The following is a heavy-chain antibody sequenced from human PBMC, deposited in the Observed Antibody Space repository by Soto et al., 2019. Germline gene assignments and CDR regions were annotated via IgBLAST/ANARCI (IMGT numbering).Heavy chain of an antibody. J-gene: IGHJ4*02. CDR3: ARDRAAAYPDY. V-gene: IGHV4-31*03. CDR2: IYYSGST. Sequence: SETLSLTCTVSGGSISSDGYYWRWIRQHPGKGLEWIGYIYYSGSTYYNPSLKSRVTISVDTSKNQFSLKLSSVTAADTAVYYCARDRAAAYPDYWGQGTPVTVSS. D-gene: IGHD6-13*01. CDR1: GGSISSDGYY.